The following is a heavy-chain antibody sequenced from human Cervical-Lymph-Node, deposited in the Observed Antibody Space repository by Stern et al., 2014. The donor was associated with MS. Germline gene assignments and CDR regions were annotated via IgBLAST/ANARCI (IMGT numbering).Heavy chain of an antibody. V-gene: IGHV4-34*01. CDR2: ISHSGYT. CDR3: ARTWIAVRNTKWFDP. Sequence: QLQLQEWGAGLLKPSETLSLTCGVNGGSFDAFYWSWIRQPPGRGLEWIGEISHSGYTKYNPYLKSRVTISVDSSHNQFVLKMVSVTAADTAVYYCARTWIAVRNTKWFDPWGQGTLVTVSS. CDR1: GGSFDAFY. J-gene: IGHJ5*02. D-gene: IGHD6-6*01.